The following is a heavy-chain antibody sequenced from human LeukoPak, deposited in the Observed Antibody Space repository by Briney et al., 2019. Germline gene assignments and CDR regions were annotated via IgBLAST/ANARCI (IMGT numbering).Heavy chain of an antibody. D-gene: IGHD2-2*01. CDR1: GYSFTSYW. CDR3: ARPAYCSSTSCYPSWFDP. J-gene: IGHJ5*02. V-gene: IGHV5-10-1*01. Sequence: GGSLRLSCKGSGYSFTSYWISWVRQMPGKGLEWMGRIDPSDSYTNFSPSFQGHVTISADKSISTAYLQWSSLKASDTAMYYWARPAYCSSTSCYPSWFDPWGQGTLVTVSS. CDR2: IDPSDSYT.